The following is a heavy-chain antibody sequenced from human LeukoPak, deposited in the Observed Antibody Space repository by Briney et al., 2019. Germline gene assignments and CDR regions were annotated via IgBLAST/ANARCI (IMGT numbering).Heavy chain of an antibody. Sequence: GSLRLSCAASGFTFSSYAMHWVRQAPGKGLEWVAIMWYDGSNKYHTDSVKGRFTISRDNSKNTLYLQMNSLRVEDTAVYYCAREDTALVIAYWGQGTLVTVSS. CDR2: MWYDGSNK. V-gene: IGHV3-33*08. CDR3: AREDTALVIAY. D-gene: IGHD5-18*01. CDR1: GFTFSSYA. J-gene: IGHJ4*02.